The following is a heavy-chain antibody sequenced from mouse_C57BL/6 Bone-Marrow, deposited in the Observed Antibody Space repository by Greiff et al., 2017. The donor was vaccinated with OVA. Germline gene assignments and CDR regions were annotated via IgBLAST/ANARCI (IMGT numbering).Heavy chain of an antibody. Sequence: EVKLVESEGGLVQPGSSLKLSCTASGFTFSDYYMAWVRQAPEKGLEWVANINYDGSSTYYLDSLKSRFIISRDNAKNILYLQMSSLKSEDTATYYCARGDYGSAAGFGDWGQGTLVTVSA. CDR3: ARGDYGSAAGFGD. V-gene: IGHV5-16*01. D-gene: IGHD1-1*01. CDR2: INYDGSST. CDR1: GFTFSDYY. J-gene: IGHJ3*02.